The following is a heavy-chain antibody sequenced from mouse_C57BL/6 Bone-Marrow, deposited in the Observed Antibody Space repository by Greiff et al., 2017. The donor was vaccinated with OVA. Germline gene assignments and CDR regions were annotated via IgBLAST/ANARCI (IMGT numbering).Heavy chain of an antibody. CDR1: GYTFTDYY. D-gene: IGHD2-2*01. Sequence: EVKLQESGPVLVKPGASVKMSCKASGYTFTDYYMNWVKQSHGKSLEWIGVINPYNGGTSYNQKFKGKATLTVDKSSSTAYMELNSLTSEDSAVYYCAREDGYDEGDYWGQGTTLTVSS. CDR2: INPYNGGT. CDR3: AREDGYDEGDY. J-gene: IGHJ2*01. V-gene: IGHV1-19*01.